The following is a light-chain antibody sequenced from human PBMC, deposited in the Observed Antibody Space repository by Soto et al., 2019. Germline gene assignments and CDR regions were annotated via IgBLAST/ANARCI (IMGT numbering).Light chain of an antibody. CDR3: QQSYNTPHT. J-gene: IGKJ2*01. CDR1: QSISTY. Sequence: DIQMTQSPSPLSASVGDRVTITCRASQSISTYLNWYQQKPGKAPKLLIYAASSLQSGVPSRFSGSGSGTDFTLTISSLQPEDFATYYCQQSYNTPHTFGQGTKLEIK. CDR2: AAS. V-gene: IGKV1-39*01.